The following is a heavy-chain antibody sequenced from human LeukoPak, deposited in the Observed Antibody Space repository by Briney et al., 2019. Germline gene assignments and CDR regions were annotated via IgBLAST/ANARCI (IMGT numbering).Heavy chain of an antibody. J-gene: IGHJ4*02. V-gene: IGHV4-59*01. CDR2: IYYTGST. CDR1: GGSISSYY. D-gene: IGHD6-19*01. CDR3: ARDNGSGLIDY. Sequence: KPSEPLSLTCTVSGGSISSYYWSWIRQPPGKGLEWIGYIYYTGSTNYNPSLKSRVTISVDTSKNQFSLKLSSVTAADTAVYYCARDNGSGLIDYWGQGTLVTVSS.